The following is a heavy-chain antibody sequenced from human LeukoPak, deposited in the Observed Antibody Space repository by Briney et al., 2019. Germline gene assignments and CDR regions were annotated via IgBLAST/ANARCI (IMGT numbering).Heavy chain of an antibody. Sequence: PSETLSLTCTVSGGSITSSSYYWGWIRQPPGKGLEWNGSIYYSGSTYYNPSLKSRVTISVDTSKKRFSLKLTSVTAADTAVYYCASPSVGAITGIDYWGQGILVIVSS. D-gene: IGHD1-26*01. CDR3: ASPSVGAITGIDY. CDR2: IYYSGST. V-gene: IGHV4-39*01. CDR1: GGSITSSSYY. J-gene: IGHJ4*02.